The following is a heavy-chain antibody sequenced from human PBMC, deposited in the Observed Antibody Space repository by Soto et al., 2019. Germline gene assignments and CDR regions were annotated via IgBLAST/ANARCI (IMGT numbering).Heavy chain of an antibody. J-gene: IGHJ5*01. D-gene: IGHD2-15*01. Sequence: SETLSLTCSVSGDSISTVDYFWAWIRQPPGQALEYIGYIYKSTTTYYNPSFESRAAISLDTSKSQFSLTVTSVTAADTAVYFCARGRYCLTGRCFPNWFDSWGQGTLV. V-gene: IGHV4-30-4*01. CDR1: GDSISTVDYF. CDR3: ARGRYCLTGRCFPNWFDS. CDR2: IYKSTTT.